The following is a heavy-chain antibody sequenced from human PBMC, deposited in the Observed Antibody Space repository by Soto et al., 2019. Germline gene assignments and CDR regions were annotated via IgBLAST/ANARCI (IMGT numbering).Heavy chain of an antibody. J-gene: IGHJ6*02. D-gene: IGHD3-10*01. Sequence: PGGSLRLSCAASGFTFRSYGMHWIRQAPGKGLAWVAATWYDGSNKDYADSVKGRFTISRDNSKNTLYLQMNSLRGEDTAVYYCARDITMVRGILYYYGMDVWGQGT. CDR1: GFTFRSYG. V-gene: IGHV3-33*01. CDR3: ARDITMVRGILYYYGMDV. CDR2: TWYDGSNK.